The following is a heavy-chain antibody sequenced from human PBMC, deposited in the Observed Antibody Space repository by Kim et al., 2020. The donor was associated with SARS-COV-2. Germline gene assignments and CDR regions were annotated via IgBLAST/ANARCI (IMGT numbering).Heavy chain of an antibody. Sequence: SQTLSLTCAISGDSVSINIAACHWIRQSPSRGLEWLGRTFYSSRWYNDYAVFVKSRIIINPDTSKNQFSLQLNSVSPEDTAVYYCARGWLRSGFNSWGQGTLVTVSS. CDR3: ARGWLRSGFNS. D-gene: IGHD5-12*01. CDR1: GDSVSINIAA. V-gene: IGHV6-1*01. J-gene: IGHJ5*01. CDR2: TFYSSRWYN.